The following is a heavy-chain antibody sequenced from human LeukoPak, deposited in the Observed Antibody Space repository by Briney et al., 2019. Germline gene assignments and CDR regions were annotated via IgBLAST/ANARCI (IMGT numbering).Heavy chain of an antibody. CDR1: GYTFTGYY. V-gene: IGHV1-2*02. Sequence: ASVKVSCKASGYTFTGYYMHWVRQAPGQGLEWMGWINPNSGGINYAQKFQGRVTMTRDTSISTAYMELSRLRSDDTAVYYCARDPSRFIVVVTASERPRDNWFDTWGQGTLVTGSS. CDR3: ARDPSRFIVVVTASERPRDNWFDT. J-gene: IGHJ5*02. CDR2: INPNSGGI. D-gene: IGHD2-21*02.